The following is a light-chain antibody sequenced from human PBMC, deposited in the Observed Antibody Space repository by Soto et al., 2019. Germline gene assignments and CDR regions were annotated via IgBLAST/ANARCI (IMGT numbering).Light chain of an antibody. V-gene: IGKV1-12*01. J-gene: IGKJ1*01. Sequence: DIQMTQSPSSVSASVGDRVTITCRASQGISSWLAWYQHKPGKAPKLLIYVASTLQSGVPSRFSGSGSGTDFTLTISSLQPEVFATYYCQQANNFPWTFGQGTKVEIK. CDR2: VAS. CDR3: QQANNFPWT. CDR1: QGISSW.